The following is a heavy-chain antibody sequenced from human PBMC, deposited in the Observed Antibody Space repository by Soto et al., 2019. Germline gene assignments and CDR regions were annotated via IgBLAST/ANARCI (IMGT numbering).Heavy chain of an antibody. CDR3: ARGPAAMLPYYYYYYMDV. J-gene: IGHJ6*03. Sequence: SETLSLTCAVYGGSFSGYYWSWIRQPPGKGLEWIGEINHSGSTNYNPSLKSRVTISVDTSKNQFSLKLSSVTAADTAVYYCARGPAAMLPYYYYYYMDVWGKGTTVTVSS. CDR1: GGSFSGYY. V-gene: IGHV4-34*01. CDR2: INHSGST. D-gene: IGHD2-2*01.